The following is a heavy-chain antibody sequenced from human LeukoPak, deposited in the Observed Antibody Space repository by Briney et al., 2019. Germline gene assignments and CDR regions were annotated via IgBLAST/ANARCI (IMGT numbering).Heavy chain of an antibody. CDR1: GFTFNDYD. J-gene: IGHJ4*02. V-gene: IGHV3-48*03. CDR2: ISGGGATV. D-gene: IGHD6-19*01. CDR3: ARDGSFTSGSYFDS. Sequence: PGGSLRLSCGASGFTFNDYDMHWVRQGPGKGPEWVSYISGGGATVFYGDSVRVRFTISRNNAKNSLYLQMTNLRVEDTAVYYCARDGSFTSGSYFDSWGQGTLVTVSS.